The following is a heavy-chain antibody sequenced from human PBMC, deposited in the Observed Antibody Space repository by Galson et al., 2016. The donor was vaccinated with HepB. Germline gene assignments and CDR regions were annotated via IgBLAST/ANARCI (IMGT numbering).Heavy chain of an antibody. CDR2: ISGSGSST. D-gene: IGHD3-10*01. CDR1: GFTFSIYA. Sequence: SLRLSCAASGFTFSIYAMSWVRQAPGKGLEWVSAISGSGSSTYYADSVKGRFTISRDNSKNTLYLQMNSLRAEDTAVYYCAKGGYGSGTYYNLIQHGGQGTVVTVSS. V-gene: IGHV3-23*01. J-gene: IGHJ1*01. CDR3: AKGGYGSGTYYNLIQH.